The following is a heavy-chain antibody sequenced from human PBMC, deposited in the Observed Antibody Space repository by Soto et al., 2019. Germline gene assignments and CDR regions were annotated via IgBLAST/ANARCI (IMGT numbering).Heavy chain of an antibody. CDR2: LYWDDEK. CDR1: GFSLSTTRVG. J-gene: IGHJ4*02. CDR3: AHSKTSGMRYYFDD. Sequence: QITLKESGPTLVKPTQTLTLTCTFSGFSLSTTRVGVGWIRQPPGEALEWLALLYWDDEKLYSPSLKRRLTITKDTSKNQVVLTLTNMDPVDTATYYCAHSKTSGMRYYFDDWGQGTLVTVSS. V-gene: IGHV2-5*02.